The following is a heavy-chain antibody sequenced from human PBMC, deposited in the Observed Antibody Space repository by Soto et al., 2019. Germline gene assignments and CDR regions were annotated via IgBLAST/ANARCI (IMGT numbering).Heavy chain of an antibody. Sequence: QVQLVESGGGVVQPGRSLRLSCAASGFTFSSYGMHWVRQAPGKGLEWVAVIWYDGSNKYYADSVKGRFTISRDNSKNRLYLQMNSLRADDTAVYYCARDLRYSSSSSDYWGQGTLVTVSS. V-gene: IGHV3-33*01. CDR2: IWYDGSNK. D-gene: IGHD6-6*01. CDR3: ARDLRYSSSSSDY. CDR1: GFTFSSYG. J-gene: IGHJ4*02.